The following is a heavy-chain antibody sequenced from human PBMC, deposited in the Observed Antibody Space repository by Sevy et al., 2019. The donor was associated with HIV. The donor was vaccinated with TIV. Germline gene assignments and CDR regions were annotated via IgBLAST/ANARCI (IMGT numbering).Heavy chain of an antibody. Sequence: SETLSLTCTVSGDSISSYYWSWIRQPAGKGLEWIGRIYTSGSTNYNPSLKSRVTMSVDTSKNQFSLKLSSVTAADTAVYYCARAPWRAWDYYGMDVWGQGTTVTVSS. D-gene: IGHD3-3*01. CDR3: ARAPWRAWDYYGMDV. CDR1: GDSISSYY. CDR2: IYTSGST. V-gene: IGHV4-4*07. J-gene: IGHJ6*02.